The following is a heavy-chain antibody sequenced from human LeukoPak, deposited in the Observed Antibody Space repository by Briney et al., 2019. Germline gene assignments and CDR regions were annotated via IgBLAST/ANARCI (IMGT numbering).Heavy chain of an antibody. D-gene: IGHD3-22*01. J-gene: IGHJ4*02. CDR1: GYTFTSYG. Sequence: ASVKVSCKASGYTFTSYGISWVRQAPGQGLEWMGWISAYNGNTNYAQKLQGRVTMTTDTSTSTAYMELSSLRSEDTAVYYCARDLETNYYDSSGYIWGQGTLVTVSS. CDR2: ISAYNGNT. CDR3: ARDLETNYYDSSGYI. V-gene: IGHV1-18*01.